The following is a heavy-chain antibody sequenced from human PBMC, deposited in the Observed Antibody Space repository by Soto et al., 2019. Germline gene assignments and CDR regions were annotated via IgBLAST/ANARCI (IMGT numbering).Heavy chain of an antibody. CDR3: ARALAAFPRAFDY. V-gene: IGHV4-59*01. Sequence: SESLSLTCTVSGGSISSYFYIWVRQPPGKGLEWIGSVYYTGTTDYNPSLKSRVTISVDTSKTQFSLNLRSVTAADTAVYYCARALAAFPRAFDYWGRGTLVTVSS. CDR2: VYYTGTT. D-gene: IGHD6-13*01. J-gene: IGHJ4*02. CDR1: GGSISSYF.